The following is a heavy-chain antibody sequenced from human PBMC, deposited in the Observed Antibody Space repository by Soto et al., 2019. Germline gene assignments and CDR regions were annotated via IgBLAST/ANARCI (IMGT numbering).Heavy chain of an antibody. CDR1: GDSVSSNSAA. J-gene: IGHJ6*02. CDR3: ARDIEGYSSSFRTYYYYYGMDV. V-gene: IGHV6-1*01. D-gene: IGHD6-13*01. Sequence: PSQTLSLTCAISGDSVSSNSAAWNWIRQSPSRGLEWLGRTYYRSKWYNDYAVSVKSRITINPDTSKNQFSLQLNPVTPEDTAVYYCARDIEGYSSSFRTYYYYYGMDVWGQGTKVTVSS. CDR2: TYYRSKWYN.